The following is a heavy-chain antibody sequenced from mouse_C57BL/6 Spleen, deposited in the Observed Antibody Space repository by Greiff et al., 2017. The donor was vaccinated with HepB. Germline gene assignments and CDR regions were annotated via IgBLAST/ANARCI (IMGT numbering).Heavy chain of an antibody. V-gene: IGHV5-4*01. CDR3: AREMDSSGYNYAMDY. D-gene: IGHD3-2*02. CDR2: ISDGGSYT. Sequence: EVQGVESGGGLVKPGGSLKLSCAASGFTFSSYAMSWVRQTPEKRLEWVATISDGGSYTYYPDNVKGRFTISRDNAKNNLYLQMSHLKSEDTAMYYCAREMDSSGYNYAMDYWGQGTSVTVSS. J-gene: IGHJ4*01. CDR1: GFTFSSYA.